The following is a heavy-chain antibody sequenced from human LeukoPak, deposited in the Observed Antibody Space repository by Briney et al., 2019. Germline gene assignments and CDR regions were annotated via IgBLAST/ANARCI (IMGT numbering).Heavy chain of an antibody. Sequence: ASVKVSCKASGYTFTSYAIHWVRQAPGQRLEWMGWISAGNGNTRYSQNFQGRVTFISNTSATTAFMELSSLRSEDAAVYYCARDSGSGSNDYWGQGTLVTVSS. V-gene: IGHV1-3*01. CDR3: ARDSGSGSNDY. J-gene: IGHJ4*02. CDR1: GYTFTSYA. CDR2: ISAGNGNT. D-gene: IGHD1-26*01.